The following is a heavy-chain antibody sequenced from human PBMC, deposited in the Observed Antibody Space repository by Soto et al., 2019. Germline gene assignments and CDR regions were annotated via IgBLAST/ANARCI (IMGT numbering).Heavy chain of an antibody. D-gene: IGHD3-16*01. CDR3: ARWWRYAPRFDP. CDR2: IGSSSSYI. CDR1: CYTFISYI. V-gene: IGHV3-21*01. J-gene: IGHJ5*02. Sequence: PRVSRKLSGTTYCYTFISYIMNWVRQAPGKGLEWVSSIGSSSSYIYYADSLKGRFAIPRDNAKNSLYLQMNSLRAEDTSVYYCARWWRYAPRFDPWGQGT.